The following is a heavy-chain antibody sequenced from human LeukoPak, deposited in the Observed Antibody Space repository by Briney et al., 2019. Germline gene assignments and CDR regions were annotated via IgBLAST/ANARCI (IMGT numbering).Heavy chain of an antibody. Sequence: SETLSLTCTVSGGSISSGDYYWSWIRQPPGKGLEWIGYIYYSGSTYYNPSLKSRVTISVDTSKNQFSLKLSSVTAADTAVYYCARDKWGGNSGSGYYYYMDVWGKGTTVTVSS. CDR2: IYYSGST. V-gene: IGHV4-30-4*01. D-gene: IGHD4-23*01. J-gene: IGHJ6*03. CDR3: ARDKWGGNSGSGYYYYMDV. CDR1: GGSISSGDYY.